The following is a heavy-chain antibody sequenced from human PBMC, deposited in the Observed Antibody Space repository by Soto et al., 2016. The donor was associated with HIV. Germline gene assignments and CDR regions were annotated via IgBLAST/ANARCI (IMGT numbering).Heavy chain of an antibody. CDR3: ATVDTWSSPFLDH. CDR1: GNRLSELY. J-gene: IGHJ4*02. Sequence: QVHLLQSGAEVKKPGASVKVSCKVSGNRLSELYMHWVRQGPGKGPEWMGGLDPEEGETIYAQKFQGRVILTEDTSTNTAYMELRSLRSEDTSIYYCATVDTWSSPFLDHWGQGTLATV. CDR2: LDPEEGET. D-gene: IGHD2-15*01. V-gene: IGHV1-24*01.